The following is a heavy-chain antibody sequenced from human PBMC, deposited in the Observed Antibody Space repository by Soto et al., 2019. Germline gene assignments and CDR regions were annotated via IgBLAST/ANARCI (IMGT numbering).Heavy chain of an antibody. CDR1: GVTSCSYA. CDR2: ISGSGGST. D-gene: IGHD1-1*01. J-gene: IGHJ6*02. Sequence: LRLSWGAAGVTSCSYARSWVRKTTGKGLEWVSAISGSGGSTYYADSVKGRFTISRDNAKNSLYLQMNSLRAEDTAVYYCAREGILERQGPYYYYYGMDVWGQGTTVTVSS. V-gene: IGHV3-23*01. CDR3: AREGILERQGPYYYYYGMDV.